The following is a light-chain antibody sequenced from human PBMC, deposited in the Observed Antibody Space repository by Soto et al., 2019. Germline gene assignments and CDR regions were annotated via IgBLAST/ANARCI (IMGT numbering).Light chain of an antibody. CDR2: DIS. CDR1: QVITNY. CDR3: QQYENLPYT. Sequence: DIQLTHSASSLSASVGDRVTITCQASQVITNYLNWYQQKPGKAPKLLIYDISTLEIGVPSRFSGSGSGTDFTFTITGLQPEDIATYFCQQYENLPYTFGQGTKVDI. V-gene: IGKV1-33*01. J-gene: IGKJ2*01.